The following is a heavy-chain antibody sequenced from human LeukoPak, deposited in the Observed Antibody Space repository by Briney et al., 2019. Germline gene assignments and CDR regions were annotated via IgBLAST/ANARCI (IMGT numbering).Heavy chain of an antibody. D-gene: IGHD3-10*01. Sequence: SETLSLTCTVSGGSISSYYWSWIRQPAGKGLEWIGRIYTSGSTNYNPSLKSRVTMSVDTSKNQLSLKLRSVTAADTAVYYCARVLYGSGRIDAFDIWGQGTMVTVSS. CDR1: GGSISSYY. V-gene: IGHV4-4*07. CDR2: IYTSGST. J-gene: IGHJ3*02. CDR3: ARVLYGSGRIDAFDI.